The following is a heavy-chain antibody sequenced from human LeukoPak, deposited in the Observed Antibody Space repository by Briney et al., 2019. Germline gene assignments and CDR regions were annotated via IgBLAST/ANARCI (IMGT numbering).Heavy chain of an antibody. CDR1: GFTFSSYG. CDR2: IRYDGSNK. J-gene: IGHJ4*02. CDR3: ARGYSSGWYSVDY. Sequence: GGSLRLSCAASGFTFSSYGMHWVRQAPGKGLEWVAFIRYDGSNKYYADSVKGRSTISRDNSKNTLYLQMNSLRAEDTAVYYCARGYSSGWYSVDYWGQGTLVTVSS. D-gene: IGHD6-19*01. V-gene: IGHV3-30*02.